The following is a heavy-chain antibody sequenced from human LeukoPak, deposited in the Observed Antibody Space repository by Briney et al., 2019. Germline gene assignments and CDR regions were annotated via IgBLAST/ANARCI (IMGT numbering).Heavy chain of an antibody. V-gene: IGHV1-69*06. CDR3: APTYYYGSGSYGPFDY. D-gene: IGHD3-10*01. Sequence: SVKVSCKASGGTFSSYAISWVRQAPGQGLEWMGGIIPIFGTANYAQKFQGRVTITADKSTSTAYMELSSLRSEGTAVYYCAPTYYYGSGSYGPFDYWGQGTLVTVSS. J-gene: IGHJ4*02. CDR1: GGTFSSYA. CDR2: IIPIFGTA.